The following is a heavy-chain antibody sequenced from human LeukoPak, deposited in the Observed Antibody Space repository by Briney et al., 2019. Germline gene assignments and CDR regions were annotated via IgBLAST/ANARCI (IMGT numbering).Heavy chain of an antibody. D-gene: IGHD3-10*01. V-gene: IGHV3-74*01. Sequence: PGGSLRLSCAASGFSFSSYWMHWVRQAPGKGPVWVSRIDSDGNRREYADSVKGRFTISRDNAENTLYLQMNSLRAEDTAVYYCARTDGSGTYWAHWGQGTLVTVSS. CDR3: ARTDGSGTYWAH. CDR2: IDSDGNRR. J-gene: IGHJ4*02. CDR1: GFSFSSYW.